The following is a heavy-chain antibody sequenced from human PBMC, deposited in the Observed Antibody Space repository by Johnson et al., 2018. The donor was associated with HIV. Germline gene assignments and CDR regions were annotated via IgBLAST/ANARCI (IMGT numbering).Heavy chain of an antibody. Sequence: HVQLVESGGGVVQPGRSLRLSCAASGFTFSSYAIHSVRQAPGKGLQWVAIISYDGSNNYYADSVKGRFTISRDNSKNTLYLQMNSLRAEDTAVYYCARNQGRRNYYDAFAIWGQGTMVPVSS. D-gene: IGHD1-7*01. CDR3: ARNQGRRNYYDAFAI. V-gene: IGHV3-30*04. CDR1: GFTFSSYA. CDR2: ISYDGSNN. J-gene: IGHJ3*02.